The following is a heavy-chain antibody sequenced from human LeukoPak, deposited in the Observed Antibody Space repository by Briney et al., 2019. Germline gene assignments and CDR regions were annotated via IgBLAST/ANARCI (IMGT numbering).Heavy chain of an antibody. D-gene: IGHD6-13*01. CDR3: AKDIAAAGTYYFDY. CDR1: GFTFSSYS. J-gene: IGHJ4*02. V-gene: IGHV3-21*04. CDR2: ISSSSSYI. Sequence: GGSLRLSCAASGFTFSSYSMNWVRQAPGKGLEWVSSISSSSSYIYYADSVKGRFTISRDNAKNSLYLQMNSLRAEDMALYYCAKDIAAAGTYYFDYWGQGTLVTVSS.